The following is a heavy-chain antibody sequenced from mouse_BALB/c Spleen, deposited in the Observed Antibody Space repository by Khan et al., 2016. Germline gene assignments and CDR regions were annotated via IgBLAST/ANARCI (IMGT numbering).Heavy chain of an antibody. J-gene: IGHJ4*01. CDR1: GYTFSSYW. D-gene: IGHD4-1*01. Sequence: QVQLQQSGAELMKPGASVKISCKATGYTFSSYWIEWVKQRPGHGLEWIGEILPGSGSTNYNEKFKGKATFTADTSSNTAYMQLSSLTSEDSAVYCCARSPLTGYYAMDYWGQGTSVTVSS. CDR2: ILPGSGST. CDR3: ARSPLTGYYAMDY. V-gene: IGHV1-9*01.